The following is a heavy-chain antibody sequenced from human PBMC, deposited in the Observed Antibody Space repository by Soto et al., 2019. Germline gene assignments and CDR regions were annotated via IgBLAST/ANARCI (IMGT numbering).Heavy chain of an antibody. CDR1: GASISSVGYN. CDR3: ARYGSGSYFPTSFEY. CDR2: IYYSGST. J-gene: IGHJ4*02. Sequence: QVQLQESGPGLVKPSQTLSLTCTVSGASISSVGYNWSWLRQHPGQGLEWIGYIYYSGSTYYNPSLKSRVTLSVNTSKNQFSLNVTSVTPADTAVYYCARYGSGSYFPTSFEYWVQGTLVTVSS. D-gene: IGHD3-10*01. V-gene: IGHV4-31*03.